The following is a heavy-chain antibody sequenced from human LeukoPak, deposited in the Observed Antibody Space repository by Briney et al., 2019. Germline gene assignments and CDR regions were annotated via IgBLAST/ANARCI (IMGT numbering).Heavy chain of an antibody. CDR1: GGTFSSYA. V-gene: IGHV1-69*05. Sequence: SVKVSCKASGGTFSSYAISWVRQAPGQGLEWMGRIIPIFGTANYAQKFQGRVTITTDESASTAYMELSSLRSEDTAVYYCASYSSGWYRGLYFDYWGQGTLVTVSS. CDR3: ASYSSGWYRGLYFDY. J-gene: IGHJ4*02. CDR2: IIPIFGTA. D-gene: IGHD6-19*01.